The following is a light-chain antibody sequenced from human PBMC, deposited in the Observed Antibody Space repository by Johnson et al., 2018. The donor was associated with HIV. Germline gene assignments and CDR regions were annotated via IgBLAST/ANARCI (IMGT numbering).Light chain of an antibody. Sequence: QSVLTKPPSVSAAPGQKVTISCSGSSSNIGNNYVSWYQQIPGRAPKLLIYDNNKRPSGIPDRFSGSKSGTSATLGITGLQTGDEADYYCGTWDTSLRVGFFGTGTKVTVL. J-gene: IGLJ1*01. CDR2: DNN. CDR3: GTWDTSLRVGF. V-gene: IGLV1-51*01. CDR1: SSNIGNNY.